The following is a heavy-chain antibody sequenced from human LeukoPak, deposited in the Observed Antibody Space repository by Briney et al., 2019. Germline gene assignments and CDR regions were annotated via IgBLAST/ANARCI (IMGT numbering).Heavy chain of an antibody. Sequence: GGSLRLSCAASGFTFSTYAMSWVRQAPGKGVEWVSLIGGSDGRTRYADSVKGRFTISRDNSKNTLYLEMNSLRAEDTAVYYCAKDSSSYDWGYMDVWGKGTTVTIS. V-gene: IGHV3-23*01. CDR3: AKDSSSYDWGYMDV. D-gene: IGHD3-22*01. CDR1: GFTFSTYA. J-gene: IGHJ6*03. CDR2: IGGSDGRT.